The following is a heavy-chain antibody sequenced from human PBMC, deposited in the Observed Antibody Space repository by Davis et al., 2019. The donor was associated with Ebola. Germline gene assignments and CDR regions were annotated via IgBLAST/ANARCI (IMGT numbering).Heavy chain of an antibody. J-gene: IGHJ4*02. CDR3: ASLLTYYYDSSGYYSLYYFDY. D-gene: IGHD3-22*01. CDR1: GGSISSSSYY. V-gene: IGHV4-39*01. CDR2: IYYSGST. Sequence: MPGGSLRLSCTVSGGSISSSSYYWGWIRQPPGKGLEWIGSIYYSGSTYYNPSLKSRVTISVDTSKNQFSLKLSSVTAADTAVYYCASLLTYYYDSSGYYSLYYFDYWGQGTLVTVSS.